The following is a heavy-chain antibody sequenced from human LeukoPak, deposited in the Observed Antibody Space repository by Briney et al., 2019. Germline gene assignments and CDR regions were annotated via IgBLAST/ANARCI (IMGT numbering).Heavy chain of an antibody. V-gene: IGHV1-18*01. CDR2: ISAYNGNT. D-gene: IGHD2-15*01. CDR3: ARDPQSTVVVVAANFDY. CDR1: GYTFTSYG. J-gene: IGHJ4*02. Sequence: ASVKLSCKASGYTFTSYGISWVRQAPGQGLEWMGWISAYNGNTNYAQKLQGRVTTTTDPSTSTAYMELRSLRPDDTAVYYCARDPQSTVVVVAANFDYWGQGTLVTVSS.